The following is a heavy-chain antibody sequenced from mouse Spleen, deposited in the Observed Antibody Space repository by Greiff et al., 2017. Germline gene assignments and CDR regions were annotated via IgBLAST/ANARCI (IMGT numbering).Heavy chain of an antibody. CDR1: GYTFTDYY. J-gene: IGHJ4*01. D-gene: IGHD2-3*01. CDR2: IFPGIGT. Sequence: VQLQQSGPELVKPGASVKISCKASGYTFTDYYINWVQQRPGQGLEWIGWIFPGIGTYYNEKFKGKATLTVDKSSSTAYMLLSSLTSEDSAVYFCARWLLPYYYAMDYWGQGTSVTVSS. CDR3: ARWLLPYYYAMDY. V-gene: IGHV1-75*01.